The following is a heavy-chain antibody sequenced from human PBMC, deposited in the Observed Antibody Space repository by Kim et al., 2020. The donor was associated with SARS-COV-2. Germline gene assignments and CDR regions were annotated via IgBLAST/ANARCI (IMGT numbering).Heavy chain of an antibody. D-gene: IGHD3-10*01. CDR3: AKARNWYYGSEHDY. V-gene: IGHV3-23*01. J-gene: IGHJ4*02. Sequence: GGSLRLSCAASGFTFSSYAMSWVRQAPGKGLEWVSAISGSGGSTYYADSVKGRFTISRDNSKNTLYLQMNSLRAEDTAVYYCAKARNWYYGSEHDYWGQGTLVTVSS. CDR2: ISGSGGST. CDR1: GFTFSSYA.